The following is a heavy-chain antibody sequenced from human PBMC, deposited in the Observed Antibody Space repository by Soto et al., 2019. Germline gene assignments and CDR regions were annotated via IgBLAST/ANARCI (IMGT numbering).Heavy chain of an antibody. CDR3: ARDTNYDFCSGYPDNWFDP. J-gene: IGHJ5*02. CDR1: GFTFSSYA. D-gene: IGHD3-3*01. V-gene: IGHV3-30-3*01. Sequence: QVQLVESGGGVVQPGRSLRLSCAASGFTFSSYAMHWVRQAPGKGLEWVAVISYDGSNKYYADSVKGRFTISRDNSKNTLYLKMNSLRAEDTAVYYCARDTNYDFCSGYPDNWFDPWGQGTLVTVSS. CDR2: ISYDGSNK.